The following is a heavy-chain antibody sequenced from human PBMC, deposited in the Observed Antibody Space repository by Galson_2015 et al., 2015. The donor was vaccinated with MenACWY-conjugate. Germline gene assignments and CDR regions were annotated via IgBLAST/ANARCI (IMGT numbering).Heavy chain of an antibody. J-gene: IGHJ4*02. CDR3: ARQGFGSSSLDY. CDR2: IYPGDSDT. CDR1: GYTFTSNW. D-gene: IGHD6-6*01. Sequence: QSGAEVKKPGESLKISCKGSGYTFTSNWIGWVRQMPGKGLEWMGIIYPGDSDTRYTPSFQGHVTISADKSINTAYLQWGSLEALDTAMYYCARQGFGSSSLDYWGQGTLVTVSS. V-gene: IGHV5-51*01.